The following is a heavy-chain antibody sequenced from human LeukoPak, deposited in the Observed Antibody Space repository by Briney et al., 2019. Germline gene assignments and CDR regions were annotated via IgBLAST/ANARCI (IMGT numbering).Heavy chain of an antibody. CDR2: ISGSGGST. Sequence: PGGSLRLSCAASGFTVSSNYMSWVRQAPGKGLEWVSAISGSGGSTYYADSVKGRFTISRDNSKNTLYLQMNSLRAEDTAVYYWAKVAVSGGGDYWGQGTLVTVSS. CDR1: GFTVSSNY. V-gene: IGHV3-23*01. J-gene: IGHJ4*02. D-gene: IGHD3-10*01. CDR3: AKVAVSGGGDY.